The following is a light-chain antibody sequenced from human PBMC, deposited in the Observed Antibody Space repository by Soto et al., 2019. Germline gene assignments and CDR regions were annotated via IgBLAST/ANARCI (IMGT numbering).Light chain of an antibody. CDR1: SSNIGAGYD. CDR3: QSYDNSLTLRV. Sequence: QSVLTQPPSVSGAPGQRVTISCTGSSSNIGAGYDVHWYQQLPGTAPKLLIYGNSNRPSGVPDRFSGSKSDTSASLAITGLQADDEADYYCQSYDNSLTLRVFGTGTKVTVL. V-gene: IGLV1-40*01. J-gene: IGLJ1*01. CDR2: GNS.